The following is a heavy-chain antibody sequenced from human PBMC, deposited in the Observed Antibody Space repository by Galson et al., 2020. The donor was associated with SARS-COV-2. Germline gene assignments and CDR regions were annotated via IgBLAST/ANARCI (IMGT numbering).Heavy chain of an antibody. D-gene: IGHD3-10*01. J-gene: IGHJ4*02. Sequence: ASVKVSCQASGYTFTSYTISWVRQAPGQGLEWMGWISAYNGATNYAQKLQGRLTMTTDTSTSTAYMELRSLRSDDTAVYYCARAGDYYGWGSYDYWGQGTLVTVSS. CDR3: ARAGDYYGWGSYDY. CDR1: GYTFTSYT. V-gene: IGHV1-18*04. CDR2: ISAYNGAT.